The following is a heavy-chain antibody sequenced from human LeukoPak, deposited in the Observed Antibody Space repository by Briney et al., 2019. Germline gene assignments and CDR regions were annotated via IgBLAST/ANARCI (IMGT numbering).Heavy chain of an antibody. Sequence: ASVKVSCRASGGTFRSYATSWVRQAPGQGLEWMGRIIPILGIANYAQKFQGRVTITADKSTSTAYMELSSLRSEDTAVYYCARGQDYDILTGFPRGPYYYYGMDVWGQGTTVTVSS. CDR1: GGTFRSYA. CDR3: ARGQDYDILTGFPRGPYYYYGMDV. V-gene: IGHV1-69*04. J-gene: IGHJ6*02. CDR2: IIPILGIA. D-gene: IGHD3-9*01.